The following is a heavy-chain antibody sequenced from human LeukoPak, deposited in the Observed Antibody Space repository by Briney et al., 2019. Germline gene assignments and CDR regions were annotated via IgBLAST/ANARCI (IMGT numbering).Heavy chain of an antibody. CDR3: ARDNGLKYYYDSRDDAFDT. CDR2: ISSSGSTI. Sequence: GGSLRLSCAASGFTFSSYEMNWVRQAPGKGLEWVSYISSSGSTIYYADSVKGRFTISRDNAKNSLYLQMNSLRAEDTAVYYCARDNGLKYYYDSRDDAFDTWGQGTMVTVSS. D-gene: IGHD3-22*01. CDR1: GFTFSSYE. J-gene: IGHJ3*02. V-gene: IGHV3-48*03.